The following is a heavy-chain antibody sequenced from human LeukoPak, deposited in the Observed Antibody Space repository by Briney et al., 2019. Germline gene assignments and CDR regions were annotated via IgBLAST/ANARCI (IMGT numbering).Heavy chain of an antibody. CDR2: ISSSGSTI. V-gene: IGHV3-11*04. D-gene: IGHD3-3*01. CDR3: ARVEYDFWSAPTGYFDY. Sequence: GGSLRLSCAASGFTFSDYYMSWIRQAPGKGLEWVSYISSSGSTIYYACSVKGRFTISRDNAKISLYLQMNSLRAEDTAVYYCARVEYDFWSAPTGYFDYWGQGTLVSVPS. J-gene: IGHJ4*02. CDR1: GFTFSDYY.